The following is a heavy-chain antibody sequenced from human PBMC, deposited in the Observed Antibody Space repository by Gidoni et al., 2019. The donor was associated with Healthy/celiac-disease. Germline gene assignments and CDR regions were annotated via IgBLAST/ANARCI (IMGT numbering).Heavy chain of an antibody. V-gene: IGHV3-23*01. CDR1: GFTFISYA. CDR3: AKGVYSNYADY. CDR2: ISGSGCST. J-gene: IGHJ4*02. Sequence: EVQLLESGGGLVQPGGSLRLSCADSGFTFISYAISWVRQAPGKGLEWVSSISGSGCSTYYADSVKGRFTISIDNSNNTLYLQMNSLRAEDTAVYYCAKGVYSNYADYWGQGTLVTVSS. D-gene: IGHD4-4*01.